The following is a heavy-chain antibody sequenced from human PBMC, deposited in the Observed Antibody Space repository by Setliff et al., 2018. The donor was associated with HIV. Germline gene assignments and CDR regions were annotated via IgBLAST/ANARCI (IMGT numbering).Heavy chain of an antibody. Sequence: SETLSLTCTVSGGSISTYYWTWIRRPPGKGLEWIGYIYYSGGTHYNPSLKSQITISIDMSKNQFSLKLRSVTAADTAVYYCARDGPMGRFDYWGQGALVTVSS. CDR1: GGSISTYY. CDR2: IYYSGGT. J-gene: IGHJ4*02. CDR3: ARDGPMGRFDY. V-gene: IGHV4-59*01. D-gene: IGHD3-16*01.